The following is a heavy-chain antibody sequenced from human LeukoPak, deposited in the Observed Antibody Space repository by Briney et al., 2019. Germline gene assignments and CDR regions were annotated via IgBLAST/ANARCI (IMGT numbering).Heavy chain of an antibody. J-gene: IGHJ3*02. Sequence: PGGSLRLSCAASGFTFSRYVMNWVRQVPGRRPDSVSSISATGGEIFYADSVKGRFTISRDNSNNMVYLQMDSLRTDDTALYYCVRRDIYTTSSWGAFDIWGQGTLVTVSS. CDR1: GFTFSRYV. V-gene: IGHV3-23*01. CDR3: VRRDIYTTSSWGAFDI. D-gene: IGHD6-6*01. CDR2: ISATGGEI.